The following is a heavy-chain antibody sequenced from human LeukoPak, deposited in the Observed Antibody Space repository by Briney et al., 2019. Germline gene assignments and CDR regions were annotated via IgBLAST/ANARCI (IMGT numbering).Heavy chain of an antibody. Sequence: RGSLRLSCVASGFTFSTYWMHWVRQAPGKGLEWVSRLDRDGTTTSYADSVYGRFTISRDNAKSTLYLQMRSLRAEDTAVYYCVRDTENIGYDAFEFWGHGTLVTVSS. V-gene: IGHV3-74*01. J-gene: IGHJ5*01. CDR1: GFTFSTYW. CDR3: VRDTENIGYDAFEF. CDR2: LDRDGTTT. D-gene: IGHD2/OR15-2a*01.